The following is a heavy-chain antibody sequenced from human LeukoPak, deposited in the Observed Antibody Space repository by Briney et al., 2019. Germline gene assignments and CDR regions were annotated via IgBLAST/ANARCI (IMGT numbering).Heavy chain of an antibody. Sequence: SETLSLTCAVSGHSISSGYYWDWIRQPPGKGLEWIGNIHHRGSTYYNPSLKSRVTISVDTSKNQFSLKLSSVPAADTAVYYCARGGSYDTKNWFDPWGQGTLVTVSS. D-gene: IGHD3-22*01. CDR1: GHSISSGYY. CDR2: IHHRGST. CDR3: ARGGSYDTKNWFDP. V-gene: IGHV4-38-2*01. J-gene: IGHJ5*02.